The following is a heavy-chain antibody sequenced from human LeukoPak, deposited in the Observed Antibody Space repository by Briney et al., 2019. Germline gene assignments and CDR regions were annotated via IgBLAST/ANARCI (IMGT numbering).Heavy chain of an antibody. CDR2: MNPNSGNT. Sequence: GASVKVSCKASGYIFTSYDINWVRQATGQGLEWMGWMNPNSGNTGYAQKFQGRVTMTRNTSISTAYMELSSLRSEDTAAYYCARGFMVRGVIKGSFNYWGQGTLVTVSS. CDR1: GYIFTSYD. CDR3: ARGFMVRGVIKGSFNY. J-gene: IGHJ4*02. D-gene: IGHD3-10*01. V-gene: IGHV1-8*01.